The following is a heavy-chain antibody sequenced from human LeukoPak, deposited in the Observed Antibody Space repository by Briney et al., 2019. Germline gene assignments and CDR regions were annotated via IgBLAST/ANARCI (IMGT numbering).Heavy chain of an antibody. V-gene: IGHV3-23*01. CDR2: ISGSGGST. J-gene: IGHJ4*02. CDR3: AKRGVVIRVFLVGFHKEAFYFES. CDR1: GITLSNYG. Sequence: GGSLRLSCAVSGITLSNYGMSWVRQAPGKGLEWVAGISGSGGSTIYADSVKGRFTISRDNTQNTLYLQMNSLRAEDTAFYFCAKRGVVIRVFLVGFHKEAFYFESWGQGALVTVSS. D-gene: IGHD3/OR15-3a*01.